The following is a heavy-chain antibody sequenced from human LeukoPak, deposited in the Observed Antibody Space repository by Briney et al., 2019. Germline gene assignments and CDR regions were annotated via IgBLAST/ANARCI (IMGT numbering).Heavy chain of an antibody. V-gene: IGHV4-34*01. Sequence: PSETLSLTCAVYGGSFSGYYWSWIRQPPGKGLEWIGEINHSGSTNYNPSLKSRVTISVDTSKNQFSLKLSSVTAADTAVYYCARAGCSSTSCYYYYGMDVWGKGTTVTVSS. D-gene: IGHD2-2*01. CDR3: ARAGCSSTSCYYYYGMDV. J-gene: IGHJ6*04. CDR1: GGSFSGYY. CDR2: INHSGST.